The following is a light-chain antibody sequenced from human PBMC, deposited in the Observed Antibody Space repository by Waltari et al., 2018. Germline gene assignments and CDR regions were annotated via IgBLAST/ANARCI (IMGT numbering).Light chain of an antibody. CDR1: SDINVGSYL. CDR3: MIWPSNASV. Sequence: QPVLTQPPSSSASPGESARLTCTLPSDINVGSYLIYWYQQKPGSPPRYLLYYYSDSDKGQGSGVPSRFSGSKDASANTGILLISGLQSEDEADYYCMIWPSNASVFGTGTKVTVL. V-gene: IGLV5-37*01. J-gene: IGLJ1*01. CDR2: YYSDSDK.